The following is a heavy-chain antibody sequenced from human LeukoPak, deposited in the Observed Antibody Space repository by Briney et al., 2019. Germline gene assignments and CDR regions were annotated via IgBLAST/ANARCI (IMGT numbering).Heavy chain of an antibody. V-gene: IGHV5-51*01. CDR2: IYPGDSET. CDR1: GYSFTTYW. CDR3: ATGGYCTGTSCYNFFDY. D-gene: IGHD2-2*02. Sequence: ESLKISCKGSGYSFTTYWIGWVRQMPGKGLEWMGIIYPGDSETRYSPSFQGQVTMSVDKSISTAYLQWNSLEASDPAMFYCATGGYCTGTSCYNFFDYWGQGTLVTVSS. J-gene: IGHJ4*02.